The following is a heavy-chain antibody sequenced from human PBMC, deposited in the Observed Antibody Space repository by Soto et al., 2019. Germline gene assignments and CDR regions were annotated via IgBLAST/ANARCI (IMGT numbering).Heavy chain of an antibody. V-gene: IGHV3-30*02. CDR2: VSHHGSNK. CDR3: VKAAGYCSGGGCYFFDY. J-gene: IGHJ4*02. CDR1: GFIFSSYG. Sequence: GGSLRLSCAASGFIFSSYGMHWVRQAPGKGLDWVTFVSHHGSNKFYSDSVKGRFTISRDNSKNTVYLQMDSLRPEDTAVYYCVKAAGYCSGGGCYFFDYWGQGILVTVSS. D-gene: IGHD2-15*01.